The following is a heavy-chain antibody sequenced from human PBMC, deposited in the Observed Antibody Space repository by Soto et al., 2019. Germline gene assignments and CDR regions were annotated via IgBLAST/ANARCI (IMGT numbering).Heavy chain of an antibody. Sequence: GGSLRLSCAASGFTFRSYSMNWVRQAPGKGLEWVSSISSSSSYIYYADSVKGRFTISRDNAKNSLNLQMNSLRAEDTAVYYCARGSYGDYLGFDWGQGTLVTVSS. CDR1: GFTFRSYS. J-gene: IGHJ4*02. CDR2: ISSSSSYI. V-gene: IGHV3-21*01. D-gene: IGHD4-17*01. CDR3: ARGSYGDYLGFD.